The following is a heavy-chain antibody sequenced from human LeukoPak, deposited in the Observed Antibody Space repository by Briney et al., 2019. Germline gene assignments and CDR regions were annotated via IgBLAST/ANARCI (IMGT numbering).Heavy chain of an antibody. CDR1: GGSISSGGYY. CDR2: IYYSGST. J-gene: IGHJ5*02. V-gene: IGHV4-31*03. D-gene: IGHD2-15*01. Sequence: SETLSLTCTVSGGSISSGGYYWSWIRQHPGKGLEWIGYIYYSGSTYYNPSLKSRVTISVDTSKNQFSLKLSSVTAADTAVYYCARDFFSGSSWFDPWGQGTLVTVSS. CDR3: ARDFFSGSSWFDP.